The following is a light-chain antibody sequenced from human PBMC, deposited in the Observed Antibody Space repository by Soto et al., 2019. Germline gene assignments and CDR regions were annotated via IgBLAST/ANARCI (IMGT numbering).Light chain of an antibody. Sequence: QAVVTQPPSASASLGASVKLTCTLSSGHNSYAIAWHQQQPEKGPRYLTKLNSDGSHSKGDGIPDRFSGSSSGAERYLTISSLQSEDEADYYCQTWSTDIRVFGGGTKLTVL. CDR1: SGHNSYA. CDR2: LNSDGSH. CDR3: QTWSTDIRV. J-gene: IGLJ3*02. V-gene: IGLV4-69*01.